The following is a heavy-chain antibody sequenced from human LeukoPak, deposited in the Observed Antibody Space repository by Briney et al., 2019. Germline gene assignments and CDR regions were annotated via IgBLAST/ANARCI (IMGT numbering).Heavy chain of an antibody. J-gene: IGHJ4*02. CDR1: GGSFSGYY. Sequence: PSETLSLTCAIYGGSFSGYYWSWIRQPPGKGLEWIGEINHSGSTNYNPSLKSRVTISVDTSKNQFSLKLSSVTAADTAVYYCASFGGWAAQCWGQGTPVTVSS. CDR3: ASFGGWAAQC. CDR2: INHSGST. D-gene: IGHD6-19*01. V-gene: IGHV4-34*01.